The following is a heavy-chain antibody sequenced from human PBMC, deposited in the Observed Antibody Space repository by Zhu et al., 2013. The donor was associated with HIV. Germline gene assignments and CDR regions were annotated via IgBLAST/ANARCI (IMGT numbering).Heavy chain of an antibody. J-gene: IGHJ4*02. Sequence: QVQLVQSGAEVKKPGASVKVSCKASGYTFTSYAMHWVRQAPGQRLEWMGWINAGNGNTKYSQKFQGRVTITRDTSASTAYMELSSLRSEDTAVYYCASSPRVSSHKYYYDSSGYYYYWGQGTLVTVSS. CDR1: GYTFTSYA. CDR3: ASSPRVSSHKYYYDSSGYYYY. V-gene: IGHV1-3*01. CDR2: INAGNGNT. D-gene: IGHD3-22*01.